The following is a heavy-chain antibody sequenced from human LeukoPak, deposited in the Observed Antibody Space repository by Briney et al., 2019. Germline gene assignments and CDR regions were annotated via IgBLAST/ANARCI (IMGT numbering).Heavy chain of an antibody. D-gene: IGHD2-15*01. V-gene: IGHV4-39*01. J-gene: IGHJ4*02. CDR1: GGSISSSSYY. Sequence: PSETLSLTCTVSGGSISSSSYYWGWIRQPPGKGLEWIGSIYYSGSTYYNPSLKSRVTISVDTSKNQFSLKLSSVTAPDTAAYYCARVSWSPQYFDYWGQGTLVTVSS. CDR3: ARVSWSPQYFDY. CDR2: IYYSGST.